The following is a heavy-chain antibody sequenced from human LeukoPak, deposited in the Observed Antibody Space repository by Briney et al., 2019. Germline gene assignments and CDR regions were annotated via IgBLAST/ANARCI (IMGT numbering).Heavy chain of an antibody. V-gene: IGHV3-74*01. J-gene: IGHJ4*02. Sequence: PGGALRLSCAASGFSFSNYWMHWVRQVPGKGLLWVSRVDNDGSGTSYADSVKGRFTISRDNAKNTVYLQMNSLRDEDTAVYSCARSQRGYSYGEHWGQGTPVTVSS. CDR1: GFSFSNYW. D-gene: IGHD5-18*01. CDR3: ARSQRGYSYGEH. CDR2: VDNDGSGT.